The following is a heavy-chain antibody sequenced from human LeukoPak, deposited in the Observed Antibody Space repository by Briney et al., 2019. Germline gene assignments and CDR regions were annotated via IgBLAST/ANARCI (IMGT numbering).Heavy chain of an antibody. D-gene: IGHD6-13*01. CDR3: APRYSTSWSTLYY. CDR2: ITAGGGTT. Sequence: GGSLRLSCAASGFTFSSYGISWVRQAPGKGLEWVSTITAGGGTTYYADSVKGRSTISRDNSKNTLYLQMNSLRAEDTAVYYCAPRYSTSWSTLYYWGQGTLVTVSS. CDR1: GFTFSSYG. J-gene: IGHJ4*02. V-gene: IGHV3-23*01.